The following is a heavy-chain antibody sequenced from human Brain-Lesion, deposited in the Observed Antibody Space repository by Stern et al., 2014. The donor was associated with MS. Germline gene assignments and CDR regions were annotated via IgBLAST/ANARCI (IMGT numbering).Heavy chain of an antibody. D-gene: IGHD1-26*01. CDR1: GYTLTELS. Sequence: QMELVQSGAEVKKPGASVKVSCKVSGYTLTELSMHWVRQAPRKGLEWMGGFDPEEGETIDAKRFWGRVTMTENTSTDTAYMGLSSLGSEETAVYYCATLSPGAGGNYYRHFDYWGQGALVTVSS. CDR2: FDPEEGET. V-gene: IGHV1-24*01. J-gene: IGHJ4*02. CDR3: ATLSPGAGGNYYRHFDY.